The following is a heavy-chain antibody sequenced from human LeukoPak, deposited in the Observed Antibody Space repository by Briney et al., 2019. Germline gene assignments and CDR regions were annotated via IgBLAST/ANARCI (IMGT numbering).Heavy chain of an antibody. CDR1: GGSISSSNW. CDR2: IYHSGST. V-gene: IGHV4-4*02. Sequence: SETLSLTCAVSGGSISSSNWWSWVRQPPGKGLEWIGYIYHSGSTYYNPSLKSRVTISVDTSKNQFSLKLSSVTAADTAVYYCARDEGSGWTYWGQGTLVTVSS. CDR3: ARDEGSGWTY. D-gene: IGHD6-19*01. J-gene: IGHJ4*02.